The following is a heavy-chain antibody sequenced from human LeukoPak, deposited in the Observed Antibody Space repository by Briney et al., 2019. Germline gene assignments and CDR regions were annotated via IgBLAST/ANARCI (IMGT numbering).Heavy chain of an antibody. D-gene: IGHD3-10*01. Sequence: GGSLRLSCAASGFTFSSHGFHWVRQAPGKGLEWVTFISYDGSIIDHADSVKGRFTISRDNSKNTLHLQMNSLRIDDTAVYYCARDLSGTFTFDYWGQGTLVTVSS. J-gene: IGHJ4*02. CDR2: ISYDGSII. V-gene: IGHV3-30-3*01. CDR1: GFTFSSHG. CDR3: ARDLSGTFTFDY.